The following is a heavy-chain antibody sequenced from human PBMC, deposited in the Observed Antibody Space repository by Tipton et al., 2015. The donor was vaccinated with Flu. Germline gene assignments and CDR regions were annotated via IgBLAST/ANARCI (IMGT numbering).Heavy chain of an antibody. J-gene: IGHJ4*02. Sequence: SLRLSCAASGFSFSGYAMGWVRQAPGKGLEWVSAISGSGGTTYYADSVKGRFTISRDSSKNTLYLQMNSLRAEDTAIYYCAKGQVPNWDDDVWGQGTLVTVSS. CDR2: ISGSGGTT. V-gene: IGHV3-23*01. CDR1: GFSFSGYA. D-gene: IGHD1-1*01. CDR3: AKGQVPNWDDDV.